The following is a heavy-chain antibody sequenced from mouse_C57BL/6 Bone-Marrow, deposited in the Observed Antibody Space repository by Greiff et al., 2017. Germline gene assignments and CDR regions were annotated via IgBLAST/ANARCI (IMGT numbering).Heavy chain of an antibody. CDR1: GYAFSSYW. CDR2: IYPGDGDT. Sequence: QVQLKQSGAELVKPGASVKISCKASGYAFSSYWMNWVKQRPGKGLEWIGQIYPGDGDTNYNGKFKGKATLTADKSSSTAYMQLSSLTSEDAAVYFCARSLILRYYFDYWGQGTTRTVSS. D-gene: IGHD1-1*01. CDR3: ARSLILRYYFDY. V-gene: IGHV1-80*01. J-gene: IGHJ2*01.